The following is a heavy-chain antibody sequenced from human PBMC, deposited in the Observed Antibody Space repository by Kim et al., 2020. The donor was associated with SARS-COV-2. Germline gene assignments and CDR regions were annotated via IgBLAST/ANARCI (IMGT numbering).Heavy chain of an antibody. J-gene: IGHJ4*02. D-gene: IGHD5-12*01. V-gene: IGHV3-21*01. CDR2: ISSSSYI. CDR1: GFTFSSYS. CDR3: ARDGGYSGYDTMGIYFDY. Sequence: GGSLRLSCAASGFTFSSYSMNWVRQAPGKGLEWVSSISSSSYIYYADSVKGRFTISRDNAKNSLYLQMNSLRAEDTAVYYCARDGGYSGYDTMGIYFDYWGQGTLVTVSS.